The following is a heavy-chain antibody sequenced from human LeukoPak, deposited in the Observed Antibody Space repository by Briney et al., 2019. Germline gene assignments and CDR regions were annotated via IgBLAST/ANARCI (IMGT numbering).Heavy chain of an antibody. Sequence: ASVKDSCKASGYTFTRYGISWVRQAPGQGLEWMGWISAYNGNTNYAQKLQGRVTMTTDTSTSTAYMELRSLRSDDTAVYYCARLESAHNGFYFDYWGQGTLVTVSS. J-gene: IGHJ4*02. V-gene: IGHV1-18*01. D-gene: IGHD1-1*01. CDR2: ISAYNGNT. CDR3: ARLESAHNGFYFDY. CDR1: GYTFTRYG.